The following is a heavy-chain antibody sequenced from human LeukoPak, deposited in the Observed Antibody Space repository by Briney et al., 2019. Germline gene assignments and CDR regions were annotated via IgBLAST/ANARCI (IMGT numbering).Heavy chain of an antibody. CDR1: GFTFSSYA. CDR2: ISGSGGST. CDR3: AKDGVKAYYYYYMDV. V-gene: IGHV3-23*01. J-gene: IGHJ6*03. Sequence: GGSLRLSCAASGFTFSSYAMSWVRQAPGKGLKWVSAISGSGGSTYYADSVKGRFTISRDNSKNTLYLQMNSLRAEDTAVYYCAKDGVKAYYYYYMDVWGKGTTVTVSS.